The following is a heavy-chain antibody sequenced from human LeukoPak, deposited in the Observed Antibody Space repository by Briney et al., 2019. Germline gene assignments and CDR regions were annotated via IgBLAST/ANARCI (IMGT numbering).Heavy chain of an antibody. CDR1: GFPFSSFG. V-gene: IGHV3-30*18. CDR3: AKRSLYYYYGMDV. D-gene: IGHD2/OR15-2a*01. J-gene: IGHJ6*02. CDR2: ISSDGSNK. Sequence: GGSLRLSCAASGFPFSSFGTHWVRQAPGKGLEWVAVISSDGSNKYYADSVKGRFTISRDNSKNTLYLQMNSLRAEDTAVYYCAKRSLYYYYGMDVWGQGTTVTVSS.